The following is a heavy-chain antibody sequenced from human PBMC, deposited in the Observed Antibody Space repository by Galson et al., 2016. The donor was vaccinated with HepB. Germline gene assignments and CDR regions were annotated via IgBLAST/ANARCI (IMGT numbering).Heavy chain of an antibody. CDR3: AADLITIFGVVPDAFDI. V-gene: IGHV3-53*01. Sequence: SLRLSCAASGFTVSSNSMSWVRQAPGKGLEWVSVVYSGGSTYYADSVKGRFTISRDNSKNTLYLQMNSLRAEDTAVYYCAADLITIFGVVPDAFDIWGQGTMVTVSS. CDR1: GFTVSSNS. D-gene: IGHD3-3*01. J-gene: IGHJ3*02. CDR2: VYSGGST.